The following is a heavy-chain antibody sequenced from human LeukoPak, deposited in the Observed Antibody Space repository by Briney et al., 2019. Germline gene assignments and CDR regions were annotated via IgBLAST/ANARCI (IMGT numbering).Heavy chain of an antibody. CDR3: ATDVGAD. J-gene: IGHJ4*02. Sequence: GGSLKLSCAASGLTFSSTWMTWVRQTPGKGLEWVANIKEDGSEKYYVDSVKGRFTISRDNAKNSLYLQMNSLRAEDTALYYCATDVGADWGQGTLVTVSS. CDR1: GLTFSSTW. V-gene: IGHV3-7*01. CDR2: IKEDGSEK.